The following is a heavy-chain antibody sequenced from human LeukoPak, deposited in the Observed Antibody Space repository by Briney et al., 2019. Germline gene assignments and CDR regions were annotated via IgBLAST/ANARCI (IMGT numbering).Heavy chain of an antibody. Sequence: GRSLRLSCAASGFTYISYGMHWVRQAPGKGLEWVAVISYDRSNKYYADSVKGRFTISRDNSKNTLYLETNSLRAEDTAVYYCAKERWLRFFDYWGQGTLVTVSS. CDR2: ISYDRSNK. V-gene: IGHV3-30*18. CDR1: GFTYISYG. CDR3: AKERWLRFFDY. D-gene: IGHD5-12*01. J-gene: IGHJ4*02.